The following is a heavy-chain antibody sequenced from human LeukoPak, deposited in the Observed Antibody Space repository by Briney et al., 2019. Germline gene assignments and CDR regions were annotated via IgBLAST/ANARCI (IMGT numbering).Heavy chain of an antibody. Sequence: GGSLRLSCAASGFTFSSYAMSWVRQAPGKGLEWVSAISGSGGSTYYADSVKGRFTISRDNSKNTLYLQMNSLRAEDTAVYYCAKVGGIVVVPDAIMGKKWFDPWGQGTLVTVSS. J-gene: IGHJ5*02. V-gene: IGHV3-23*01. CDR3: AKVGGIVVVPDAIMGKKWFDP. D-gene: IGHD2-2*01. CDR1: GFTFSSYA. CDR2: ISGSGGST.